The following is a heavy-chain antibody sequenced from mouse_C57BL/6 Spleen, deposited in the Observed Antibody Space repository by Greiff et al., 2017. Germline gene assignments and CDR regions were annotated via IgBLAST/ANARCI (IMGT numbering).Heavy chain of an antibody. J-gene: IGHJ2*01. CDR2: INPSNGGT. V-gene: IGHV1-53*01. D-gene: IGHD1-1*01. Sequence: QVQLQQPGPELVKPGASVKLSCKASGYTFTSYWMHWVKQRPGQGLEWIGNINPSNGGTNYNEKFKSKATLTVDKSSSTAYMQLSSLTSEDSAVYYCARDDYGSSGFDYWGQGTTLTVSS. CDR3: ARDDYGSSGFDY. CDR1: GYTFTSYW.